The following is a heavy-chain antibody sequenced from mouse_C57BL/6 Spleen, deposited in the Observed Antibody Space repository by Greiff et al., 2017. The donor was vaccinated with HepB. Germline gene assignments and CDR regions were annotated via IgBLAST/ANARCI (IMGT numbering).Heavy chain of an antibody. Sequence: EVQLQQSGAELVRPGASVKLSCTASGFTITDYYMHWVKQRPEQGLEWIGSIDPDDGDTEYTPKFQGKATMTADTSSNTAYLQLSSLTSEDSAVYDGSPSYCYGSRGYWGQGTALTVS. CDR3: SPSYCYGSRGY. CDR2: IDPDDGDT. V-gene: IGHV14-1*01. J-gene: IGHJ2*01. CDR1: GFTITDYY. D-gene: IGHD1-1*01.